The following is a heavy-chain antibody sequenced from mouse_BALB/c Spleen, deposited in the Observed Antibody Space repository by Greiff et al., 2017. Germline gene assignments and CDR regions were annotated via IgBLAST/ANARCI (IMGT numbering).Heavy chain of an antibody. V-gene: IGHV1-82*01. J-gene: IGHJ4*01. CDR3: ASARLYGSSYDDALDY. D-gene: IGHD1-1*01. CDR1: GYAFSSSW. Sequence: QVQLQQSGPELVKPGASVKISCKASGYAFSSSWMNWVKQRPGQGLEWIGRIYPGDGDTNYNGKFKGKATLTADKSSSTAYMQLSSLTSVDSAVYFCASARLYGSSYDDALDYWGQGTSVTVSA. CDR2: IYPGDGDT.